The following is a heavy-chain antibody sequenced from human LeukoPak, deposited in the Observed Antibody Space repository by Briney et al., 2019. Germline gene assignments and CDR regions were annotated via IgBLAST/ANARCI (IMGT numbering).Heavy chain of an antibody. Sequence: GGSLRLSCAASGFTFSDYYMSWIRQAPGKGLEWVSYIGGSDTTTYYADSVKGRFTISRDNARNSLYLQMNSLRAEDTALYYCTTLGYHLDSWGQGTLVTVSS. CDR2: IGGSDTTT. D-gene: IGHD3-22*01. J-gene: IGHJ4*02. CDR1: GFTFSDYY. V-gene: IGHV3-11*04. CDR3: TTLGYHLDS.